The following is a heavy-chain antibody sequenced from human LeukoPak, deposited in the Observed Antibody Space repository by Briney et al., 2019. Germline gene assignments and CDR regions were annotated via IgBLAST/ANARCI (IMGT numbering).Heavy chain of an antibody. V-gene: IGHV3-66*01. CDR3: ARETRITAPDTGY. D-gene: IGHD6-13*01. CDR1: GFIVSSNY. J-gene: IGHJ4*02. CDR2: IYSGGST. Sequence: GGSLRLSCAASGFIVSSNYMSWVRQAPGKGLEWVSVIYSGGSTYYAESVKRRLTISRDNSKNSLYLQMNSLRAEDRGVYYCARETRITAPDTGYWGQGTRDNVSS.